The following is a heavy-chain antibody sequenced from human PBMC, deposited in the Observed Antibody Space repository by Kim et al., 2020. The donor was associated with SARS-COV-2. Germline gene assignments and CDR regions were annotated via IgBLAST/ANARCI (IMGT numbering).Heavy chain of an antibody. V-gene: IGHV1-3*01. J-gene: IGHJ5*02. CDR3: ARVYGDAADL. Sequence: ASVKVSCKASGYSFTREAMHWVRQAPGQRPEWMGYISGGSGKTKYSQKFQGRVTFSSDTDASTAYMEVNSLRSEDTALYYCARVYGDAADLWGQGTQVTV. CDR1: GYSFTREA. CDR2: ISGGSGKT. D-gene: IGHD4-17*01.